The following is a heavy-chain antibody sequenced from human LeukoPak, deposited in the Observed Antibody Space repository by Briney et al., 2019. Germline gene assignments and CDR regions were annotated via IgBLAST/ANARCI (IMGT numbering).Heavy chain of an antibody. CDR3: AREYSSSSGRRAFYI. D-gene: IGHD6-6*01. CDR1: GGSISSSSYY. V-gene: IGHV4-39*07. CDR2: IYYSGST. Sequence: SETLSLTCTVSGGSISSSSYYWGWIRQPPGKGVEWIVSIYYSGSTYYNPSRKSRLTISIDTSENQFSLKLSSLTAADTAVYYCAREYSSSSGRRAFYIWGPGTIVTVSS. J-gene: IGHJ3*02.